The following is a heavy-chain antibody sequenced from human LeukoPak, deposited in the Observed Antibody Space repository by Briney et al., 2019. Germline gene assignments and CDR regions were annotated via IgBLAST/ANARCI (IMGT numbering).Heavy chain of an antibody. V-gene: IGHV3-23*01. Sequence: GGSLRLSCAASGFTFSSYAMSWVRQAPGKGLEWVSAISGGGYSTYYADSVKGRFTISREGSRDTLYLQMHSLRAEDTAVYYCAKMSDYGDPSYFDCWGQGTLVTVSS. CDR2: ISGGGYST. CDR1: GFTFSSYA. J-gene: IGHJ4*02. CDR3: AKMSDYGDPSYFDC. D-gene: IGHD4-17*01.